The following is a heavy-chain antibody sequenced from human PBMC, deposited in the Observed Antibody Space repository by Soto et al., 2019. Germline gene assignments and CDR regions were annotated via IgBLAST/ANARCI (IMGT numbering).Heavy chain of an antibody. J-gene: IGHJ4*02. V-gene: IGHV4-39*01. D-gene: IGHD3-22*01. CDR1: GFSIRSSSYY. CDR3: ARQRGITMIVVVTPTQFDY. CDR2: IYYSGST. Sequence: SDPLSLTWTVAGFSIRSSSYYWGRIRQHPGKGLEWIGSIYYSGSTYYNPSLKSRVTISVDTSKNQFSLKLSSVTAADTAVYYCARQRGITMIVVVTPTQFDYWGQGTLVTVSS.